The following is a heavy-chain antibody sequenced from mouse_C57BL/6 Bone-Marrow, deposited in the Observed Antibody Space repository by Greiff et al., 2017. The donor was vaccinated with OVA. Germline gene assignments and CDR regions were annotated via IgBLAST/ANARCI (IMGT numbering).Heavy chain of an antibody. J-gene: IGHJ3*01. CDR2: IRLKSDNYAT. CDR3: TGAVAY. Sequence: EVQRVESGGGLVQPGGSMKLSCVASGFTFSNYRMNWVRQSPEKGLEWVAQIRLKSDNYATHYAVYVKGRFTISSDDSKSCVYLQRNNLRAEDTGIYYCTGAVAYWGQGTLVTVSA. V-gene: IGHV6-3*01. CDR1: GFTFSNYR.